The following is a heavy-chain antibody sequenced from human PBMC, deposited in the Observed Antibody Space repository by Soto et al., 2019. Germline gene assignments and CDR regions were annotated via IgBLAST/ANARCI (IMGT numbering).Heavy chain of an antibody. V-gene: IGHV1-46*01. CDR1: GGTFSSYA. CDR3: ARDTGINTFDY. J-gene: IGHJ4*02. CDR2: VNPSGGST. D-gene: IGHD1-1*01. Sequence: QVQLVQSGAEVKKPGSSVKVSCKASGGTFSSYAISWVRQAPGQGLEWMGIVNPSGGSTTYAQSFQGRVTMTRDTSTSTVYMEVSSLRSEDTAVYYCARDTGINTFDYWGQGTLVTVSS.